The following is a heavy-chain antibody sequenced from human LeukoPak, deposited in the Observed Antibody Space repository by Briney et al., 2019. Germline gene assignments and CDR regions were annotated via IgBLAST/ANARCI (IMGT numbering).Heavy chain of an antibody. V-gene: IGHV3-23*01. J-gene: IGHJ4*02. CDR2: ISGSGGTA. Sequence: GGSLRLSCAASGFTFSTYAMSWVRQAPGTGLEWVSAISGSGGTAYYADSVKGRFTISRDNSKNTLYLQMNSLRAEDTAVYYCAKKGYYDGSGYYMYYFDHWGQGTLVTVSS. D-gene: IGHD3-22*01. CDR3: AKKGYYDGSGYYMYYFDH. CDR1: GFTFSTYA.